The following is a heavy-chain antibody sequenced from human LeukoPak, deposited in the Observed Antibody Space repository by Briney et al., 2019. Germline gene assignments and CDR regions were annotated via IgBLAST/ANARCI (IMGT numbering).Heavy chain of an antibody. D-gene: IGHD3-10*01. CDR3: ARRSMVQHMDV. CDR1: GYTFTNHS. J-gene: IGHJ6*03. Sequence: ASVRVSCKASGYTFTNHSINWVRQAPGQGLEYMGWINTNTGNPTYAQAFTGRIVFSLDTSVSTAYLQIRSLKAEDTAVYFCARRSMVQHMDVWGKGTLVTVSS. V-gene: IGHV7-4-1*02. CDR2: INTNTGNP.